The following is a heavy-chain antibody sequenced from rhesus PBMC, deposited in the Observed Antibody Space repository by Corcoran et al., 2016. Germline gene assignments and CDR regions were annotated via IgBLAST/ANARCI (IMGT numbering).Heavy chain of an antibody. D-gene: IGHD6-25*01. V-gene: IGHV4-106*01. CDR3: AANSGSWTRGNFDD. J-gene: IGHJ4*01. CDR1: GGSISDDYS. Sequence: QVQLQESGPGLVKPSETLSLTCAVSGGSISDDYSWSWIRQPPGKGLEWIGYIYGSGGGTNYNPSLKNRVTISRATSKNQFSLKLSSVTAADTAVYYCAANSGSWTRGNFDDWGQGVLVTVSS. CDR2: IYGSGGGT.